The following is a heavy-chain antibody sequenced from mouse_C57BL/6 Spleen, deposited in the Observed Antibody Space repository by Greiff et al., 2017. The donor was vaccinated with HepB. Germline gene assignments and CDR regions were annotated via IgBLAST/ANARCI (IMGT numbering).Heavy chain of an antibody. CDR1: GYAFSSYW. D-gene: IGHD3-2*02. Sequence: VQLQQSGAELVKPGASVKISCKASGYAFSSYWMNWVKQRPGKGLEWIGQIYPGDGDTNYNGKFKGKATRTADKSSSTAYMQLSSLTSEDSAVYFCARRDSSGYWFAYWGQGTLVTVSA. CDR3: ARRDSSGYWFAY. CDR2: IYPGDGDT. J-gene: IGHJ3*01. V-gene: IGHV1-80*01.